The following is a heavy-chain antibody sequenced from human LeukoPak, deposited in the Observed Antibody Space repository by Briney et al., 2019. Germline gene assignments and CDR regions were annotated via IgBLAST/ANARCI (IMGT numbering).Heavy chain of an antibody. CDR1: GFTFDDYA. Sequence: PGRSLRLSCAASGFTFDDYAMHWVRQAPGKGLEWVSGISWNSGSIGYADSVKGRFTISRDNAKNSLYLQMNSLRAEDTALYYCAKDMVPYDSSGSFFDYWGQGTLVTVSS. D-gene: IGHD3-22*01. CDR3: AKDMVPYDSSGSFFDY. V-gene: IGHV3-9*01. J-gene: IGHJ4*02. CDR2: ISWNSGSI.